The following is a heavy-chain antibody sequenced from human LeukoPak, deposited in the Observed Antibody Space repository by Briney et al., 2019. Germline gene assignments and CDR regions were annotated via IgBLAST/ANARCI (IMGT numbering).Heavy chain of an antibody. CDR3: ARDSSQAPIFGTIFGVVIAERDPGDYYYMDV. Sequence: ASVKVSCKASGYTLTSYAMHWVRQAPGQRLEWMGWINAGNGNTTYSQKFQGRVTITRDTSASTVYMELSSLRSEDTAVYYCARDSSQAPIFGTIFGVVIAERDPGDYYYMDVWGKGTTVTVSS. CDR2: INAGNGNT. CDR1: GYTLTSYA. J-gene: IGHJ6*03. V-gene: IGHV1-3*01. D-gene: IGHD3-3*01.